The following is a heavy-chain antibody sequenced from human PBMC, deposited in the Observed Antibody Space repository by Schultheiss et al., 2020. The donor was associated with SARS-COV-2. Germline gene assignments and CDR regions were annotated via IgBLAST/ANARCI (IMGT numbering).Heavy chain of an antibody. V-gene: IGHV2-26*01. J-gene: IGHJ6*02. Sequence: SGPTLVKPTETLTLTCTVSGFSLNNARMVVSWIRQPPGKALEWLAHIFSNDEKSYVTSLKSRLTISKDASKSQVVLTMTNVDPVDTATYYCSRTIRMTGNRGRGLYYDHYYGMDVWGQGTTVTVSS. CDR3: SRTIRMTGNRGRGLYYDHYYGMDV. CDR2: IFSNDEK. D-gene: IGHD1-26*01. CDR1: GFSLNNARMV.